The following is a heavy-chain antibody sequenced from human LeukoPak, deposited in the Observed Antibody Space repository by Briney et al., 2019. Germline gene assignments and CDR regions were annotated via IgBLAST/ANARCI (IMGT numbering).Heavy chain of an antibody. J-gene: IGHJ6*02. CDR1: GGSFSGYY. V-gene: IGHV4-34*01. CDR3: ARGIYCTNGVCYRYYYYYGMDV. Sequence: SETLSLTCAVYGGSFSGYYWSWIRQPPGKGLEWIGEINHSGSTNYNPSLKSRVTISVDTSKNPFSLKLSSVTAADTAVYYCARGIYCTNGVCYRYYYYYGMDVWGQGTTVTVSS. D-gene: IGHD2-8*01. CDR2: INHSGST.